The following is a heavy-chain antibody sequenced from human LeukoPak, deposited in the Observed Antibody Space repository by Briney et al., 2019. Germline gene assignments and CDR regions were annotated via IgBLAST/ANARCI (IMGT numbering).Heavy chain of an antibody. Sequence: GASVKVSCKASGGTFSSYAISWVRQAPGQGLQWMGRIIPILGIANYAQKFQGRVTITADKSTSTAYMEPSSLRSEDTAVYYCARVSLGYCSGGSCAHFDYWGQGTLVTVSS. J-gene: IGHJ4*02. CDR2: IIPILGIA. V-gene: IGHV1-69*04. CDR3: ARVSLGYCSGGSCAHFDY. CDR1: GGTFSSYA. D-gene: IGHD2-15*01.